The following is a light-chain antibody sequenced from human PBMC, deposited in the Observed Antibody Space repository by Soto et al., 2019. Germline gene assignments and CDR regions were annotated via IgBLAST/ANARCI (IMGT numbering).Light chain of an antibody. CDR2: DAS. CDR1: ESVSS. V-gene: IGKV3-15*01. J-gene: IGKJ4*01. CDR3: QQYNKWPLT. Sequence: EIVMTQSPATLSVSPGERATLSCRASESVSSLAWYQQKPGQVPRLLIYDASRRATGIPARFSGSGSGTEFTRTISSLPSEDFAVYYCQQYNKWPLTFGGGTKVEIK.